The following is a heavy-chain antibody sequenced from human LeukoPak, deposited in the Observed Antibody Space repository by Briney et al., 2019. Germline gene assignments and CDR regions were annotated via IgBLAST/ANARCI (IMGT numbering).Heavy chain of an antibody. CDR1: GGTFSSFA. D-gene: IGHD4-23*01. J-gene: IGHJ4*02. Sequence: GASVKVSCKASGGTFSSFAINWVRQAPGQGLEWMEGIIPLFGAAKYAQKFQGRVTITAVESMSTAYMELSSLRSEDTAVYYCARGWLAETTVVTPYNYWGQGTLVTVSS. CDR2: IIPLFGAA. V-gene: IGHV1-69*13. CDR3: ARGWLAETTVVTPYNY.